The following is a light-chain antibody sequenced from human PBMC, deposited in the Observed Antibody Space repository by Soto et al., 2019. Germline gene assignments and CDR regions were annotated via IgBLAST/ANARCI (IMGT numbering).Light chain of an antibody. V-gene: IGKV1-5*03. Sequence: DIQMTQSPSTLSASVGDRVTITCRASQSISSWLAWYQQKPGKAPKLLIYKASSLESGVPSRLSGSGSGTEFTLTISSLQPDDFATYYCQHYNSYSPRTFGQGTKVEIK. CDR3: QHYNSYSPRT. CDR1: QSISSW. CDR2: KAS. J-gene: IGKJ1*01.